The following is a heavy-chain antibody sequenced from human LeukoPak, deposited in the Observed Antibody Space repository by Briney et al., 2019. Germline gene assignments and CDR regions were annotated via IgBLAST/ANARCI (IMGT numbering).Heavy chain of an antibody. CDR3: ARLDVVPAAPGGYYYYMDV. D-gene: IGHD2-2*01. V-gene: IGHV5-51*01. CDR1: GYSFPSYW. Sequence: GESLKISCKGSGYSFPSYWIGWVRQMPGKGLEWMGIIYPGDSDTRYSPSFQGQVTISADKPISTAYVQWSSLKASDTAMYYCARLDVVPAAPGGYYYYMDVWGKGTTVTVSS. CDR2: IYPGDSDT. J-gene: IGHJ6*03.